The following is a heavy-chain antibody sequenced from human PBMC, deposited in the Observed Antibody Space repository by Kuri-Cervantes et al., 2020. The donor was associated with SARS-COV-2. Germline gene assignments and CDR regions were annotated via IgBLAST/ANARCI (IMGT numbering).Heavy chain of an antibody. D-gene: IGHD6-6*01. Sequence: GESLKISCAASGFTFSSYSMNWVRQAPGKGLEWVSYIGSSSSTIYYADSVKGRFTISRDNAKNSLYLQMNSLRDEDTAVYYCVREGFGSSSHNYGMDVWGQGTTVTVSS. CDR2: IGSSSSTI. V-gene: IGHV3-48*02. CDR1: GFTFSSYS. J-gene: IGHJ6*02. CDR3: VREGFGSSSHNYGMDV.